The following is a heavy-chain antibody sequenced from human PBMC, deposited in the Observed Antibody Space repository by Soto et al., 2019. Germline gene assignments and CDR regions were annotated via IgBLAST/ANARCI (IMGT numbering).Heavy chain of an antibody. Sequence: SETLSLTCTVSGGSISSSSYYWGWIRQPPGKGLEWIGSIYYSGSTYYNPSLKSRVTISVDTSKNQFSLKLSSVTAADTAVYYCARHNNDKLEWLLQGSYYYGMDVWGQGTTVTVSS. J-gene: IGHJ6*02. CDR3: ARHNNDKLEWLLQGSYYYGMDV. V-gene: IGHV4-39*01. CDR1: GGSISSSSYY. CDR2: IYYSGST. D-gene: IGHD3-3*01.